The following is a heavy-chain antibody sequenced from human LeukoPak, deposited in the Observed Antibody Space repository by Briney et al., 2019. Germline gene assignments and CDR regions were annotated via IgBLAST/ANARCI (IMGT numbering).Heavy chain of an antibody. Sequence: SQTLPLTCTVSGGSISSGGYYWSWIRQPPGKGLEWIGYIYHSGSTYYNPSLKSRVTISVDRSKNQFSLKLSSVTAADTAVYFCARDQEHCSGTSCYPYWYDSWGQGTLVTVSS. J-gene: IGHJ5*01. CDR3: ARDQEHCSGTSCYPYWYDS. D-gene: IGHD2-2*01. V-gene: IGHV4-30-2*01. CDR2: IYHSGST. CDR1: GGSISSGGYY.